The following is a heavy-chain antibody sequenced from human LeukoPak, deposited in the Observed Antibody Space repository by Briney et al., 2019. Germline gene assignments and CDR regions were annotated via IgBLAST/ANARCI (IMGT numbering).Heavy chain of an antibody. CDR3: ARGVDYYDSSGYYYEY. J-gene: IGHJ4*02. CDR2: MNPNSGNT. CDR1: GYTLTSYD. D-gene: IGHD3-22*01. V-gene: IGHV1-8*01. Sequence: ASVKVSCKASGYTLTSYDINWVRQATGQGLEWMGWMNPNSGNTGYAQKFQGRVTMTRNTSISTAYMELSSLRSEDTAVYYCARGVDYYDSSGYYYEYWGQGTLVTVSS.